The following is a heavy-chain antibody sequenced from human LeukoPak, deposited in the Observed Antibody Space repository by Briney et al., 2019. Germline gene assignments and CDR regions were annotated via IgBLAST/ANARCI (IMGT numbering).Heavy chain of an antibody. D-gene: IGHD2-2*01. CDR1: GGSISSYY. J-gene: IGHJ6*02. Sequence: SETLSLTCTVSGGSISSYYWSWIRQPPGKGLEWIGYIYYSGSTNYNPSPKSRVTISVDTSKNQFSLKLSSVTAADTAVYYCARYGDCSSTSCFPNYYYYYGMDVWGQGTTVTVSS. CDR2: IYYSGST. V-gene: IGHV4-59*01. CDR3: ARYGDCSSTSCFPNYYYYYGMDV.